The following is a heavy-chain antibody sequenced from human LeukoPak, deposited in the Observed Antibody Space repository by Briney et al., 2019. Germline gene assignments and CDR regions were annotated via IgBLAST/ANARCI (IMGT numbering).Heavy chain of an antibody. CDR2: ISGSGGGT. D-gene: IGHD3-10*01. CDR3: AKDQRGYYGSGSYPVG. CDR1: GFTFSTYS. J-gene: IGHJ4*02. V-gene: IGHV3-23*01. Sequence: PGASLRLSCAASGFTFSTYSMNWVRQAPGKGLEWVSAISGSGGGTYYADSVKGRFTISRDNSKNTLYLQMNSLRAEDTAVYYCAKDQRGYYGSGSYPVGWGQGTLVTVSS.